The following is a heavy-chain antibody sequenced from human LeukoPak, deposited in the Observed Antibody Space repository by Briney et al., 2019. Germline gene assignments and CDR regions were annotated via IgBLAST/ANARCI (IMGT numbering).Heavy chain of an antibody. J-gene: IGHJ4*02. CDR2: INPNINGT. Sequence: KPGASVKVSCKASGYTLTGYYIHWVRQAPGQGLEWMGWINPNINGTNYAQKLQGRVTMTGDRSISTAYMELSRLRSDDTAVYYCARERTPGSGYGVDYWGQGTVVTVSS. CDR1: GYTLTGYY. V-gene: IGHV1-2*02. CDR3: ARERTPGSGYGVDY. D-gene: IGHD6-25*01.